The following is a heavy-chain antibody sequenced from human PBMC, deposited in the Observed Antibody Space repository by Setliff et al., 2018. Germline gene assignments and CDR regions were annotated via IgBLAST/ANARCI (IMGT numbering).Heavy chain of an antibody. CDR3: AKDRKNYYDTSGYPDAFDI. Sequence: GGSLRLSCAASGFTFSTYALSWVRQAPGKGPEWVSTITGNGNSLYYADSVKGRFIVSRDNSKNTMYLQLRSLRADDTAIYYCAKDRKNYYDTSGYPDAFDIWGQGTTVTVS. CDR1: GFTFSTYA. CDR2: ITGNGNSL. D-gene: IGHD3-22*01. V-gene: IGHV3-23*01. J-gene: IGHJ3*02.